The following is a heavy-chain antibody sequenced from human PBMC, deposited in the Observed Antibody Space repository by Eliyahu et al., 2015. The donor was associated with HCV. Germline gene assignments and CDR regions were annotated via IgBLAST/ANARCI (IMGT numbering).Heavy chain of an antibody. CDR3: ARGHSHRVRGVRPLACAFDI. V-gene: IGHV4-34*01. D-gene: IGHD3-10*01. J-gene: IGHJ3*02. Sequence: QVQLQQWGAGLLKPSETLSLTCAVYGGSFSGYYWSWIRQPPGKGLEWIGEINHSGSTNYNPSLKSRVTISVDTSKNQFSLKLSSVTAADTAVYYCARGHSHRVRGVRPLACAFDIWGQGTMVTVSS. CDR1: GGSFSGYY. CDR2: INHSGST.